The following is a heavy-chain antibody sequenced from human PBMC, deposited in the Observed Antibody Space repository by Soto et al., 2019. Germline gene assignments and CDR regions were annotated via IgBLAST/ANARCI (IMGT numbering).Heavy chain of an antibody. V-gene: IGHV1-69*13. CDR2: IIPIFGTA. J-gene: IGHJ3*02. CDR1: GGTVSSYA. CDR3: AREAYDSSGSPVSAAFDI. D-gene: IGHD3-22*01. Sequence: ASVKVSCKASGGTVSSYAISWVRQAPGQGLEWMGGIIPIFGTANYAQKFQGRVTITADESTSTAYMELSSLRSEDTAVYYCAREAYDSSGSPVSAAFDIWGQVTMGTNSS.